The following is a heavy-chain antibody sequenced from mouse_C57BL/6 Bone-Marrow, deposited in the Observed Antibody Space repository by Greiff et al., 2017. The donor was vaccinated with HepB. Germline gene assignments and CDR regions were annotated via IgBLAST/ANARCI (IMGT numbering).Heavy chain of an antibody. V-gene: IGHV1-15*01. Sequence: PVQQSGAELVRPGASVTLSCKASGYTFTDYEMHWVKQTPVHGLEWIGAIDPETGGTAYNQKFKGKAILTADKSSSTAYMELRSLTSEDSAVYYCTTRYAMDYWGQGTSVTVSS. J-gene: IGHJ4*01. CDR2: IDPETGGT. CDR3: TTRYAMDY. CDR1: GYTFTDYE.